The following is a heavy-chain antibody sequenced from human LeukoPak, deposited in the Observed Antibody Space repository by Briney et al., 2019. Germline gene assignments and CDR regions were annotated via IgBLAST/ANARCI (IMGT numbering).Heavy chain of an antibody. CDR3: AWSRYYVPFYYMDV. D-gene: IGHD3-3*01. J-gene: IGHJ6*03. V-gene: IGHV1-69*01. Sequence: GASVKVSCKAFGDTFSNYAISWVRQAPGQGLEWMGGIIPVFGTTNYEPNFQGRVTITADESTATAYMELRSLRSDDTAVYYCAWSRYYVPFYYMDVWGKGTTVTVSS. CDR1: GDTFSNYA. CDR2: IIPVFGTT.